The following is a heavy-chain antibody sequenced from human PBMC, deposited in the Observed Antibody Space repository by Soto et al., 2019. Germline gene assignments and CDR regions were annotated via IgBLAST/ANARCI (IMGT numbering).Heavy chain of an antibody. D-gene: IGHD6-19*01. CDR3: ARAAHIAVVNWFDP. V-gene: IGHV3-33*01. CDR1: GFTLSSYG. J-gene: IGHJ5*02. Sequence: PGGSLRRSCAASGFTLSSYGMLWVRQARGKGLEWVGGVWYDGSNKYYADSVKGRFTIAKDNSKTTLYLQMNGLRAEDTAVYYCARAAHIAVVNWFDPWGQGTMATASS. CDR2: VWYDGSNK.